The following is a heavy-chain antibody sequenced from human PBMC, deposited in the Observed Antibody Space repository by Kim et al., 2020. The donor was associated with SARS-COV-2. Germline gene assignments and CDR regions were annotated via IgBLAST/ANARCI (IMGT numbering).Heavy chain of an antibody. Sequence: ASVKVSCKAYGYTFTNYDINWVRQASGQGLEWLGSVNPNSGNTVYAQKFQDRIAMTRNTYLGTAYMELSSLRSGDTAVYFCTRRVRAFLKRRDYFDLWGQ. CDR1: GYTFTNYD. J-gene: IGHJ4*02. CDR2: VNPNSGNT. D-gene: IGHD3-10*01. V-gene: IGHV1-8*01. CDR3: TRRVRAFLKRRDYFDL.